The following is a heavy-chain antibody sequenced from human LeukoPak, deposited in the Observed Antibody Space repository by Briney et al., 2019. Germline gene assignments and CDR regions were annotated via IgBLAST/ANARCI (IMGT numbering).Heavy chain of an antibody. CDR1: GGSISSGSYY. Sequence: SETLSLTCTVSGGSISSGSYYWGWIRQPPGKGLEWIGNIYYSGRAYDNPSLKSRVSISLDTSKNQFSLKLSSVTAADTAVYYCARGQYYYGSGSYAKLDYWGQGTLVTVSS. V-gene: IGHV4-39*07. CDR2: IYYSGRA. CDR3: ARGQYYYGSGSYAKLDY. J-gene: IGHJ4*02. D-gene: IGHD3-10*01.